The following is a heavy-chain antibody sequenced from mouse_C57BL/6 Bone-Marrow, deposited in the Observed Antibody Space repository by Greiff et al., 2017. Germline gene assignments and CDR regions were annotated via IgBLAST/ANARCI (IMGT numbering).Heavy chain of an antibody. CDR2: IDPANGNT. CDR1: GFNIKNTY. D-gene: IGHD4-1*01. J-gene: IGHJ3*01. CDR3: ASYWDGMAY. V-gene: IGHV14-3*01. Sequence: VQLQQPVAELVRPGASVKLSCTASGFNIKNTYMTWVKQRPEQGLEWIGRIDPANGNTKYAPKFQGKATITADTSSNTAYMQLSRLSSEDTAVYYCASYWDGMAYWGQGTLVTVSA.